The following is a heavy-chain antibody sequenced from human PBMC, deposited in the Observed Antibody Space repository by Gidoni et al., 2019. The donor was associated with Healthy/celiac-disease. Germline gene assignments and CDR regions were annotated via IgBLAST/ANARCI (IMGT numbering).Heavy chain of an antibody. J-gene: IGHJ6*02. CDR2: ISAYNGNT. D-gene: IGHD2-2*01. Sequence: QVQLVQSGAEVKKPGASVKVSCKASGYTFTSYGISWVRQAPGQGLEWMGWISAYNGNTNYAQKLQGRVTMTTDTSTSTAYMELRSLRSDDTAVYYCARGGRGVVPAATPWYYYYGMDVWGQGTTVTVSS. CDR1: GYTFTSYG. V-gene: IGHV1-18*01. CDR3: ARGGRGVVPAATPWYYYYGMDV.